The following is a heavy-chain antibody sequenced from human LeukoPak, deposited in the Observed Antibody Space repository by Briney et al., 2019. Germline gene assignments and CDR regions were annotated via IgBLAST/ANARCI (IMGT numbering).Heavy chain of an antibody. D-gene: IGHD1-26*01. CDR2: IGNSGTST. Sequence: GGSLRLSCAASGFTFSNYAMSWVRQAPGKGLEWVSGIGNSGTSTYYADSVKGRLTISRDNSKDTLFLQMNSLRAEDTAVYFCAKDLQWGDYYYGMDVWGQGTTVTVSS. CDR1: GFTFSNYA. V-gene: IGHV3-23*01. CDR3: AKDLQWGDYYYGMDV. J-gene: IGHJ6*02.